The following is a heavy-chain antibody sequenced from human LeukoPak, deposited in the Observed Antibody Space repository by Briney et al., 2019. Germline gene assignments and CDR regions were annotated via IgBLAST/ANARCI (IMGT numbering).Heavy chain of an antibody. CDR2: IIPIFGTA. CDR1: GGTFSGYA. D-gene: IGHD3-22*01. J-gene: IGHJ4*02. CDR3: ARAAGKGYYDSSGYPY. Sequence: SVKVSCKASGGTFSGYAISWVRQAPGQGLEWMGGIIPIFGTANYAQKFKGRVTITTDESTSTAYMELSSLRSEDTAVYYCARAAGKGYYDSSGYPYWGQGTLVTVSS. V-gene: IGHV1-69*05.